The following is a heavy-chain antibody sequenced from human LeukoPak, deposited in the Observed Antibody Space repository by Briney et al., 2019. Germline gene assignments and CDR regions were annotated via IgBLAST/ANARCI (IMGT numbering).Heavy chain of an antibody. CDR3: ARDPIGSRWPYYFDY. Sequence: ASVKVSCTASGYTFTTYAMHWVRQAPGQRLEWMGWINAGNGNTKYSQKFQARVTITRDTSASTAYMELSSLRSEDTAVYYCARDPIGSRWPYYFDYWGQGTLVTVSS. J-gene: IGHJ4*02. CDR2: INAGNGNT. D-gene: IGHD6-13*01. V-gene: IGHV1-3*01. CDR1: GYTFTTYA.